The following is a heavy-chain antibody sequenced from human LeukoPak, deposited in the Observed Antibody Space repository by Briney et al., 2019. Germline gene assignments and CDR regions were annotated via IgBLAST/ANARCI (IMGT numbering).Heavy chain of an antibody. J-gene: IGHJ4*02. V-gene: IGHV4-4*07. CDR1: DGSLSGYS. CDR2: IYTSGST. D-gene: IGHD2-2*01. CDR3: ASPGNLSPAALDY. Sequence: SETLSLTCAVSDGSLSGYSWSWIRQPAGKGLEWIGRIYTSGSTNYNPSLKSRVTISVDTSKNQFSLKLSSVTAADTAVYYCASPGNLSPAALDYWGQGTLVTVSS.